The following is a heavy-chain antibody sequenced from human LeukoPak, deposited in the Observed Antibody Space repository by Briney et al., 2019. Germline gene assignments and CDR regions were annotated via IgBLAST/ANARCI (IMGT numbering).Heavy chain of an antibody. CDR3: LRSDDAFDI. J-gene: IGHJ3*02. CDR2: IRSRANSYAT. V-gene: IGHV3-73*01. Sequence: GGSLRLSCAASGFTFSGSAMHWVRHASGKGREGVGRIRSRANSYATAYAASVKGRFTISRDDSKNTAYLQMNSLKTADTAVYYCLRSDDAFDIWGQGTMVTVSS. D-gene: IGHD5-12*01. CDR1: GFTFSGSA.